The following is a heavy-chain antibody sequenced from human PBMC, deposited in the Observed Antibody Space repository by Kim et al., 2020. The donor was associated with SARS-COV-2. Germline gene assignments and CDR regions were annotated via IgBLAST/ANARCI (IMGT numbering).Heavy chain of an antibody. D-gene: IGHD2-2*02. CDR1: GGSISSSSYY. Sequence: SETLSLTCTVSGGSISSSSYYWGWIRQRPGKGLVWIGSIYYSGSTYYNPSLKSRVTISVDTTKNQFSLKLSLVTAAATALYYCAAQYRMTLYGLDVWGQG. CDR3: AAQYRMTLYGLDV. V-gene: IGHV4-39*01. J-gene: IGHJ6*02. CDR2: IYYSGST.